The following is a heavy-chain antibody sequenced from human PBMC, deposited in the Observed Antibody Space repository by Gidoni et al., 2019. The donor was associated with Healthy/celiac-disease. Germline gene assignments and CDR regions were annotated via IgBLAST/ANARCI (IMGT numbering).Heavy chain of an antibody. D-gene: IGHD2-21*02. J-gene: IGHJ4*02. Sequence: EVQLVQSGAEVKKPGESLKISCNGSGYSFTSYWNGWVRQMPGKGLEWMGIIYPGDSDTRYSPSFQGQVTISADKSISTAYLQWSSLKASDTAMYYCARRAYCGGDCYPTYYFDYWGQGTLVTVSS. V-gene: IGHV5-51*01. CDR2: IYPGDSDT. CDR3: ARRAYCGGDCYPTYYFDY. CDR1: GYSFTSYW.